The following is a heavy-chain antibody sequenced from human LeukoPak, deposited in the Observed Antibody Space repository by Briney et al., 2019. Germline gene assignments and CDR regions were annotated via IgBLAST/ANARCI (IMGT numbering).Heavy chain of an antibody. V-gene: IGHV3-30*18. D-gene: IGHD3-10*01. CDR3: AKMGTYYGNTNYYYGMDV. Sequence: GGSLRLSCAASGFTFSSYGMHWVRLAPGKGLEWVAVLSYDGSNKYYADSVKGRFTISRDNSKNTLYVQLNSLRAEDTAVYYCAKMGTYYGNTNYYYGMDVWGQGTTVTVSS. J-gene: IGHJ6*02. CDR2: LSYDGSNK. CDR1: GFTFSSYG.